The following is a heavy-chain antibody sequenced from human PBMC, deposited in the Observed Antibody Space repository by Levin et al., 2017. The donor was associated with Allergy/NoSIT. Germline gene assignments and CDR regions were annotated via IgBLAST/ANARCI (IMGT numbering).Heavy chain of an antibody. J-gene: IGHJ4*02. CDR2: IRSNNYGGTS. Sequence: QAGGSLRLSCSASGFTFGDYTMSWFRLPPGKGLEWVGFIRSNNYGGTSDYAASVRGRFTVSRDDSKSIAYLQMNSLNTEDTAVYYCSRDFYGLGKLYDLNQYELNYWGQGTLVTVSS. CDR3: SRDFYGLGKLYDLNQYELNY. D-gene: IGHD2-8*01. V-gene: IGHV3-49*03. CDR1: GFTFGDYT.